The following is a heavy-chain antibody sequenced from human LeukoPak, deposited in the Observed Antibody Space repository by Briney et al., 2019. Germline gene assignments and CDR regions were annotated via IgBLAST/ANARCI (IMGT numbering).Heavy chain of an antibody. CDR3: ARGGGTIFGEVTSYYMDV. CDR2: ISSSSIYI. CDR1: GFTFSSYS. Sequence: GGSLRLSCAASGFTFSSYSMNWVPQAPGKGLEWVSSISSSSIYIYYADSVKGRFTISRDNAKNSLYLQMNSLRAEDTAVYYCARGGGTIFGEVTSYYMDVWGKGTTVTVSS. V-gene: IGHV3-21*01. D-gene: IGHD3-3*01. J-gene: IGHJ6*03.